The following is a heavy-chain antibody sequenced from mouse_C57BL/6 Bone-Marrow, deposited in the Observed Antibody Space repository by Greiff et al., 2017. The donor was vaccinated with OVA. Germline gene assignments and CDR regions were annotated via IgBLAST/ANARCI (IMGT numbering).Heavy chain of an antibody. Sequence: DVMLAESGGGLVQPGGSMKLSCVASGFTFSNYWMNWVRQSPEKGLEWVAQIRLKSDNYATHYAESVKGRFTISRDDSKSSVYLQMNNLRAEDTGIYYCTNPPITTVVAKAMDYWGQGTSVTVSS. CDR3: TNPPITTVVAKAMDY. D-gene: IGHD1-1*01. CDR2: IRLKSDNYAT. V-gene: IGHV6-3*01. CDR1: GFTFSNYW. J-gene: IGHJ4*01.